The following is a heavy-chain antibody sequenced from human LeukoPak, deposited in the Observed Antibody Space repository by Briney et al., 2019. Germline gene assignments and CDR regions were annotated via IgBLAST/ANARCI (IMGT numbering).Heavy chain of an antibody. CDR2: ILPIFGIA. Sequence: ASVKVSCKASGGTFSSYAISWVRQAPGQGLEWMGRILPIFGIANYAQKFQGRVTITADKSTSTAYMELSSLRSEDTAVHYCARAGRDDAFDIWGQGTMVTVSS. J-gene: IGHJ3*02. D-gene: IGHD1-26*01. CDR1: GGTFSSYA. V-gene: IGHV1-69*04. CDR3: ARAGRDDAFDI.